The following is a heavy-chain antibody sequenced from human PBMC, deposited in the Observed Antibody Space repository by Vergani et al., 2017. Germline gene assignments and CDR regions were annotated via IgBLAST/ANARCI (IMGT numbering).Heavy chain of an antibody. J-gene: IGHJ6*02. V-gene: IGHV3-21*01. CDR2: ISSSSSYI. D-gene: IGHD1-26*01. CDR1: GFTFSSYS. CDR3: ARDGGEWELLPYYYYGMDV. Sequence: EVQLVESGGGLVKPGGSLRLSCAASGFTFSSYSMNWVRQAPGRGLEWVSSISSSSSYIYYADSVKGRFTIARDNAKNSLYLQMNMLSAEDTAVYYCARDGGEWELLPYYYYGMDVWGQGTTVTVSS.